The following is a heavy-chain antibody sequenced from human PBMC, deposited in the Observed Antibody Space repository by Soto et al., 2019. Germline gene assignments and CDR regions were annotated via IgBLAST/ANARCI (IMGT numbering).Heavy chain of an antibody. J-gene: IGHJ4*02. CDR2: ISGSGGST. D-gene: IGHD2-2*01. CDR1: GFTFSSYA. CDR3: AKVRHCSSTSCPTVFDY. Sequence: HPGGSLRLSCAASGFTFSSYAMSWVRQAPGKGLEWVSAISGSGGSTYYADSVKGRFTISRDNSKNTLYLQMNSLRAEDTAVYYCAKVRHCSSTSCPTVFDYWGQGTLVTVSS. V-gene: IGHV3-23*01.